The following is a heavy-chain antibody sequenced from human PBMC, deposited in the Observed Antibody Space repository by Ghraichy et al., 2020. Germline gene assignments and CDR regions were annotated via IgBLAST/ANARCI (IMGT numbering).Heavy chain of an antibody. D-gene: IGHD4-23*01. CDR1: GFTFSDYN. V-gene: IGHV3-48*02. CDR2: ITWSSRTI. CDR3: ARASTVVRFYYYDGMDV. Sequence: LSLTCVGSGFTFSDYNMNWVRQSPGKGLEWVSYITWSSRTIFYADSVKGRFTISRDNAQNSLYLQMNSLRDEDTAVYYCARASTVVRFYYYDGMDVWGQGTTVTVSS. J-gene: IGHJ6*02.